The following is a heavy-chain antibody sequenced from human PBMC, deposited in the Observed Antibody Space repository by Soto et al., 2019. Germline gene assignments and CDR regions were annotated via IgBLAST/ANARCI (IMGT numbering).Heavy chain of an antibody. V-gene: IGHV4-39*01. CDR3: ASPPAAGTINYFDY. J-gene: IGHJ4*02. D-gene: IGHD6-13*01. CDR1: GGSISSSSYY. CDR2: IYYSGRT. Sequence: SETLSLTCTVSGGSISSSSYYWGWIRQPPGKGLEWIGSIYYSGRTYYNPSLKSRVTISVDTTKNPFSLMLSSVTAADTAVYYCASPPAAGTINYFDYWGQGTLVTVSS.